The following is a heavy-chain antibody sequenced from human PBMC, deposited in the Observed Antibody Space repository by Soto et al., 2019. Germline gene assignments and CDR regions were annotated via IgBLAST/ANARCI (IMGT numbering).Heavy chain of an antibody. CDR3: ARGRGDGYNQHWFFDL. J-gene: IGHJ2*01. CDR1: GGSFSGYY. Sequence: QVHLQQWGAGLLKPSETLSLTCAVYGGSFSGYYWSWIRQPPGKGLEWIGEINHSGSTNYNPSLTSRVSISGGTSTNQFSLKLTSVTAADTAVYYCARGRGDGYNQHWFFDLWGRGALVTVSS. D-gene: IGHD3-10*01. CDR2: INHSGST. V-gene: IGHV4-34*01.